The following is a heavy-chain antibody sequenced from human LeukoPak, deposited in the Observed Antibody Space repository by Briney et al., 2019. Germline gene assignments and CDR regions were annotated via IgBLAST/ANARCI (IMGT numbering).Heavy chain of an antibody. CDR1: GFTFSSYW. J-gene: IGHJ4*02. D-gene: IGHD3-3*01. CDR2: IKQDGSEK. V-gene: IGHV3-7*01. Sequence: PGGSLRLSCAASGFTFSSYWMSWVRQAPGQGMEWVANIKQDGSEKYYVDSVKGRFTISRDNANNSLYLQMNSLRAEDTAVYYCARLIRFLEWLSFDYWGQGTLVTVSS. CDR3: ARLIRFLEWLSFDY.